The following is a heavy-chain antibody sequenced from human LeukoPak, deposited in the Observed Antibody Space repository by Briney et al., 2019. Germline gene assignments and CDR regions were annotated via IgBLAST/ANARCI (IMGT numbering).Heavy chain of an antibody. Sequence: SETLSLTCTVSGGSISSYYWSWIRQPPGKGLEWIGEINHSGSTNYNPSLKSRVTISVDTSKNQFSLKLSSVTAADTAVYYCARGLPVATTSEVPTLYYFDYWGQGTLVTVSS. D-gene: IGHD5-24*01. CDR1: GGSISSYY. J-gene: IGHJ4*02. CDR2: INHSGST. V-gene: IGHV4-34*01. CDR3: ARGLPVATTSEVPTLYYFDY.